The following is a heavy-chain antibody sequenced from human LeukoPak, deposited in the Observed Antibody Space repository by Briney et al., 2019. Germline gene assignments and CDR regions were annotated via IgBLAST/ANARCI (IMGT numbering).Heavy chain of an antibody. V-gene: IGHV4-59*01. CDR2: IYYSGST. D-gene: IGHD5-24*01. Sequence: PSETLSLTCTVSGGSIGSYYWSWIRQPPGKGLEWIGYIYYSGSTNYNPSLKSRVTISVDTSKNQFSLKLSSVTAADTAVYYCARDSGDGYNALDYWGQGTLVTVSS. J-gene: IGHJ4*02. CDR3: ARDSGDGYNALDY. CDR1: GGSIGSYY.